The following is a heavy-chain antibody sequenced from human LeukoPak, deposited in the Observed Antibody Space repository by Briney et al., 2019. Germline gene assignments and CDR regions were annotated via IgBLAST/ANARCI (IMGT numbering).Heavy chain of an antibody. CDR2: IYSSGST. J-gene: IGHJ4*02. CDR1: GDSISSLY. V-gene: IGHV4-4*07. Sequence: SETLSLTCSVSGDSISSLYWSWVRQPAGEGLEWIGRIYSSGSTNYNPSLKSRVIMSVDTSKNQFSLKLSSVTAADTAVCYCARVGRKYCYGGACFNPLDYWGQGILVTVSS. D-gene: IGHD2-21*02. CDR3: ARVGRKYCYGGACFNPLDY.